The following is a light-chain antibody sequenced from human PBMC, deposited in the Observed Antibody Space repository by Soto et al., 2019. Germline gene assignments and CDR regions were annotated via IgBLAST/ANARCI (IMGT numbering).Light chain of an antibody. Sequence: DIQMTQSPSSLSASVGDRVTITCRASQSISSYLNWYQQKLGKAPKLLIYAASSLQSGVPSRFSGSGSGTDFTLTISSLQPEDFATYYCQQSYSTQYTFGQGTKLEIK. CDR2: AAS. CDR1: QSISSY. CDR3: QQSYSTQYT. J-gene: IGKJ2*01. V-gene: IGKV1-39*01.